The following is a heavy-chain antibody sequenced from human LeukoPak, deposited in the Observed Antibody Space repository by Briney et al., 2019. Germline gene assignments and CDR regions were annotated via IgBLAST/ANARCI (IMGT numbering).Heavy chain of an antibody. Sequence: SETLSLTCTVSGGSISGYYCNWIRQPAGKGLEWIGRIHSSGNTNYRPSLQSRVTMSVDTTKNQFSLNLSSVTAADTAVYYCTREYRTSSDYNHYMDVWGKGTTVTVSS. D-gene: IGHD1-1*01. V-gene: IGHV4-4*07. J-gene: IGHJ6*03. CDR1: GGSISGYY. CDR3: TREYRTSSDYNHYMDV. CDR2: IHSSGNT.